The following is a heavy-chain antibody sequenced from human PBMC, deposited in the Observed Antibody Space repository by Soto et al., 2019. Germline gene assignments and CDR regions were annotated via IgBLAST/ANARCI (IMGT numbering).Heavy chain of an antibody. CDR2: VSFDGSHK. Sequence: QVQLVQSGGGVVQPGGSLRLSCAASGFTFRRYAIHWVRQAPGKGLEWVADVSFDGSHKTYAVPVRGRFTLPRDNSKKTVYLQMNSLRAEDTAVYYCAKLGDAVSGFFDFWGQGTQVAVSS. CDR3: AKLGDAVSGFFDF. V-gene: IGHV3-30*18. CDR1: GFTFRRYA. D-gene: IGHD3-3*01. J-gene: IGHJ5*01.